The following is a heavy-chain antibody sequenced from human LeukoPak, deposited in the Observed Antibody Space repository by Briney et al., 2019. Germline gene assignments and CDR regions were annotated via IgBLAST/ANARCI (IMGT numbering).Heavy chain of an antibody. J-gene: IGHJ4*02. D-gene: IGHD7-27*01. Sequence: SETLSLTCTVSGGSISSSSYYWSWIRQPPGKGLEWIGYIYYSGSTNYNPSLKSRVTISVDTSKNQFSLKLSSVTAADTAVYYCARVRPSSWGDFDYWGQGTLVTVSS. V-gene: IGHV4-61*01. CDR3: ARVRPSSWGDFDY. CDR1: GGSISSSSYY. CDR2: IYYSGST.